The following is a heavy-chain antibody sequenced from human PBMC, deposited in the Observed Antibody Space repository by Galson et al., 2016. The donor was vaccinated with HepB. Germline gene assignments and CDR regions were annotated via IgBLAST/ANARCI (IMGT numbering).Heavy chain of an antibody. Sequence: TLSLTCTVSGGAISRGGYYWSWIRQVPGKGLEWIGYTFYSGSDYYSPSFKNRVTISADPSKNQIYLNMMFATVADTAVYYCARTFPDLDYYSPGKYFFDTWGQGARVIVSA. CDR2: TFYSGSD. J-gene: IGHJ5*02. CDR1: GGAISRGGYY. V-gene: IGHV4-31*03. CDR3: ARTFPDLDYYSPGKYFFDT. D-gene: IGHD3-10*01.